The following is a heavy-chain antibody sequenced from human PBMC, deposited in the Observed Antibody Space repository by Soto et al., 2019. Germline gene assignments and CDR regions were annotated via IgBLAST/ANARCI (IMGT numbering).Heavy chain of an antibody. Sequence: EASVKVSCKASGYTFTSYGISWVRQAPGQGLEWMGWISAYNGNTNYAQKLQGRVTMTTDTSTSTAYMELRSPRSDDTAVYYCARVGGYSYGFHYYYGMDVWGQGTTVTVSS. J-gene: IGHJ6*02. D-gene: IGHD5-18*01. CDR2: ISAYNGNT. CDR1: GYTFTSYG. CDR3: ARVGGYSYGFHYYYGMDV. V-gene: IGHV1-18*01.